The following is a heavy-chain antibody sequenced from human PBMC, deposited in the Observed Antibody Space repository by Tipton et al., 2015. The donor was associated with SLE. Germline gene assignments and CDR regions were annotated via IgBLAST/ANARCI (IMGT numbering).Heavy chain of an antibody. Sequence: SLRLSCAASGFTFDDYGMHWVRQAPGKGLEWVSVTYRGGTTYYVDSVRGRFTVSRDDSKNTLSLQMDSLTAEDTAVYYCARDRVVGAEGGGYYLDYWGQGTLVTVSS. V-gene: IGHV3-NL1*01. J-gene: IGHJ4*02. D-gene: IGHD1-26*01. CDR2: TYRGGTT. CDR1: GFTFDDYG. CDR3: ARDRVVGAEGGGYYLDY.